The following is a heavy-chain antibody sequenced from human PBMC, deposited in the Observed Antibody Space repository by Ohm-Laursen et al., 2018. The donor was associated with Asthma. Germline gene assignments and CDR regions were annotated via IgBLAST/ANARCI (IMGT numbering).Heavy chain of an antibody. Sequence: SQTLSLTCTVSGGSIGSDDYYWSWIRQPPGKGLERIEYIYHSVSTYYSPSLKSRVAISGDTSKNQFSLKLSFVTAADTAVYYCARGPMHDYYFDNWGQGTLVTVSS. J-gene: IGHJ4*02. CDR2: IYHSVST. CDR3: ARGPMHDYYFDN. CDR1: GGSIGSDDYY. D-gene: IGHD1-1*01. V-gene: IGHV4-30-4*01.